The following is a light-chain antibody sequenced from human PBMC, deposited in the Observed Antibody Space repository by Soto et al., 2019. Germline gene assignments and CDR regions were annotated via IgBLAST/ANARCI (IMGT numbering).Light chain of an antibody. J-gene: IGKJ1*01. Sequence: EIVLTQSPGTLSVSPGERATLSCRASQSVSSKLAWYQQQPGQAPRLLFYGASTGATGIPARFSGSESETEFTLSISSLQSEDFAVYYCQQYNNWPGTFGQGTKVEIK. V-gene: IGKV3-15*01. CDR1: QSVSSK. CDR3: QQYNNWPGT. CDR2: GAS.